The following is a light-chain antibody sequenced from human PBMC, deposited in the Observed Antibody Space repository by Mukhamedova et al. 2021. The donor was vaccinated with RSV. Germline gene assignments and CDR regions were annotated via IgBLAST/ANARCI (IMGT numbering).Light chain of an antibody. CDR3: QQYYNYPYT. CDR2: KAS. Sequence: WYQRRVHGKAPKLLIYKASSLESGVPSTFIGSVSGTEFTLTISSLQPDDFATYYCQQYYNYPYTFGQGTKLEIK. J-gene: IGKJ2*01. V-gene: IGKV1-5*03.